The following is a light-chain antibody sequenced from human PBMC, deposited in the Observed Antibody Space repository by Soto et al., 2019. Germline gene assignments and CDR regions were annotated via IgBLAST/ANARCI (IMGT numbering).Light chain of an antibody. J-gene: IGKJ1*01. V-gene: IGKV1-5*03. CDR1: RSISTW. CDR2: KAS. Sequence: DIQMTQSPSTLSASVGDRVTLTCRVSRSISTWLAWYQQKPGKAPKLLIYKASSLESGVPSRFSGSGSGTEFTLTINSLQPDDFAIYYCQHYNSFSWTFGQGTKVEIK. CDR3: QHYNSFSWT.